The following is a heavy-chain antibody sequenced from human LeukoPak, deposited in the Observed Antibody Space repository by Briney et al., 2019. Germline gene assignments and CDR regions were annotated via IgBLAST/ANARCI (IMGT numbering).Heavy chain of an antibody. Sequence: PSETLSLTCAVYGGSFSGYYWSWIRQPPGKGLEWIGEINHSGSTNYNPSLKSRVTISVDTSKNQFSLKLSSVTAADTAVYYCARLLHDNRWFDPWGQGTLVTVSS. J-gene: IGHJ5*02. CDR1: GGSFSGYY. V-gene: IGHV4-34*01. D-gene: IGHD3-22*01. CDR2: INHSGST. CDR3: ARLLHDNRWFDP.